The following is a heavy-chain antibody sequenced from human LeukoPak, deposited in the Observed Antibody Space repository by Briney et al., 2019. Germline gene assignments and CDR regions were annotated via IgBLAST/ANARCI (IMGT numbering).Heavy chain of an antibody. Sequence: SETLSLTCAVYGGSFSGYYWSWIRQPPGKGLEWIGEINHSGSTNYNPSLKSRVTISVDTSKNQFSLKLSSVTAADTAVYYCASRTRYYYDSSGYTFDYWGQGTLVTVSS. CDR1: GGSFSGYY. J-gene: IGHJ4*02. CDR2: INHSGST. CDR3: ASRTRYYYDSSGYTFDY. V-gene: IGHV4-34*01. D-gene: IGHD3-22*01.